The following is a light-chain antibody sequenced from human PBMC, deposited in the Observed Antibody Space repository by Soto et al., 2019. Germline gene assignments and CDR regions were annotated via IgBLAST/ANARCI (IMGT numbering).Light chain of an antibody. J-gene: IGLJ2*01. CDR2: YDD. Sequence: QSVLTQPPSVSEAPRQRVTISCSGSWSNIGNNAVNWYQQLPGKASKLLIYYDDLLSSGVSDRFSGSKSGTSASLAISGLQSEDEADYYCAVWDDNLNGVVFGGGTKLTVL. V-gene: IGLV1-36*01. CDR3: AVWDDNLNGVV. CDR1: WSNIGNNA.